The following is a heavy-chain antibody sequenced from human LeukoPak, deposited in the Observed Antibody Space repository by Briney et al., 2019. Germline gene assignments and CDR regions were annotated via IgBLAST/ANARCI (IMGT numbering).Heavy chain of an antibody. Sequence: WASVKVSCKASGYTFTGYYMHWVRQVPGQGLEWMGGITPMYGTANYAQKFQGRVTITADESTSTAYMELSSLRSEDTAVYYCARDSGIAARPRFDYWGQGTLVTVSS. D-gene: IGHD6-13*01. CDR1: GYTFTGYY. CDR3: ARDSGIAARPRFDY. V-gene: IGHV1-69*13. J-gene: IGHJ4*02. CDR2: ITPMYGTA.